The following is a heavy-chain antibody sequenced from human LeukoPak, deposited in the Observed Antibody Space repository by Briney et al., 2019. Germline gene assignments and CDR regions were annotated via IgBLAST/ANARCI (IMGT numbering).Heavy chain of an antibody. CDR1: GGSFSGYY. Sequence: PSETLSLTCAVYGGSFSGYYWSWIRQPAGKGLEWIGRIYTSGSTNYNPSLKSRVTMSVDTSKNQFSLKLTSVTAADTAVYYCARNSGSYYYYAMDVWGHGTTVTVSS. D-gene: IGHD1-26*01. CDR2: IYTSGST. V-gene: IGHV4-59*10. J-gene: IGHJ6*02. CDR3: ARNSGSYYYYAMDV.